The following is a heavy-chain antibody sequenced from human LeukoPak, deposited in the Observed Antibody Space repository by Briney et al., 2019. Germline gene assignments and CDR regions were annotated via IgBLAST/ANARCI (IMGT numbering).Heavy chain of an antibody. CDR1: GYTLTELS. D-gene: IGHD6-13*01. Sequence: ASVKVSCKVSGYTLTELSMHWVRQAPGKGLEWMGGFDPEDGETIYAQKFQGRVTMTGDTSTDTAYMELSSLRSEDTAVYYCATVIGYSSSRTFDYWGQGTLVTVSS. J-gene: IGHJ4*02. V-gene: IGHV1-24*01. CDR3: ATVIGYSSSRTFDY. CDR2: FDPEDGET.